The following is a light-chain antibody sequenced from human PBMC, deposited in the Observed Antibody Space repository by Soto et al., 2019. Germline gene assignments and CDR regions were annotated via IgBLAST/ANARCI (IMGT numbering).Light chain of an antibody. J-gene: IGKJ1*01. Sequence: DIQMTQSPSSLSASVGDRVTITCRASQDIRNFLAWYQQKPGKVPNLLIYAASTLQAGVPSRFNGSGSATEFTLTISSLRPDDVGTYYCQQGYSNPWTFGQGTKVEIK. V-gene: IGKV1-27*01. CDR3: QQGYSNPWT. CDR1: QDIRNF. CDR2: AAS.